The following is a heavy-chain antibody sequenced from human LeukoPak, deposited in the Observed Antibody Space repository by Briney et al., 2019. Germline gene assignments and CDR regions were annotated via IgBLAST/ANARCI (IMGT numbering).Heavy chain of an antibody. J-gene: IGHJ4*02. V-gene: IGHV3-48*01. CDR3: ARASYDSDFWSGYYTR. CDR2: ISSSSSTI. Sequence: GGPLRLSCAASGFTFSSYSMNWVRQAPGKGLEWVSYISSSSSTIYYADSVKGRFTISRDNAKNSLYLQMNSLRAEDTAVYYCARASYDSDFWSGYYTRWGQGTLVTVSS. CDR1: GFTFSSYS. D-gene: IGHD3-3*01.